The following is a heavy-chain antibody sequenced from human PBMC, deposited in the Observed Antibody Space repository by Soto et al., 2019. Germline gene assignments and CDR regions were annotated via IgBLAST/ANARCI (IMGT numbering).Heavy chain of an antibody. V-gene: IGHV4-30-4*01. D-gene: IGHD6-19*01. J-gene: IGHJ5*02. CDR2: IYYSGST. Sequence: QVQLQESGPGLVKPSQTLSLTCTVSGGSISSGDYYWSWIRQPPGKGLEWIGYIYYSGSTYYNPSLKSRLTISVDTSKHQFSLKLSSVTAADTAVYYCARGPLGSSGWYNWFDPWGQGTLVTVSS. CDR1: GGSISSGDYY. CDR3: ARGPLGSSGWYNWFDP.